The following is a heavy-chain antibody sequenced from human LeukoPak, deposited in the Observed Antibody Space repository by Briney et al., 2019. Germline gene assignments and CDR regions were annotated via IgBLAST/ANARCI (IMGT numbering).Heavy chain of an antibody. D-gene: IGHD1-1*01. Sequence: GGSLRLSCAVSGFTFSSYTMHWVRQAPGKGLEWVSTISGSGAYTDYADSVKGRFTISRDNSKNTLYLQMNSLRAEDTAVYYCARDTWNDVFDYWGQGTLVTVSS. CDR1: GFTFSSYT. V-gene: IGHV3-23*01. J-gene: IGHJ4*02. CDR3: ARDTWNDVFDY. CDR2: ISGSGAYT.